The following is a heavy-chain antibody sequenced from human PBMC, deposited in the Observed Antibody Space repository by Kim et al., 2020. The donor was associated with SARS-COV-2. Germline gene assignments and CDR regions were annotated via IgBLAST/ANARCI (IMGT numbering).Heavy chain of an antibody. J-gene: IGHJ5*02. CDR2: IYTSGST. V-gene: IGHV4-4*07. CDR1: GGSISSYY. D-gene: IGHD2-2*01. Sequence: SETLSLTCTVSGGSISSYYWSWIRQPAGKGLEWIGRIYTSGSTNYNPSLKSRVTMSVDTSKNQFSLKLSSVTAADTAVYYCARDGCSSTSCSTNWFDPWGQGTLVTVSS. CDR3: ARDGCSSTSCSTNWFDP.